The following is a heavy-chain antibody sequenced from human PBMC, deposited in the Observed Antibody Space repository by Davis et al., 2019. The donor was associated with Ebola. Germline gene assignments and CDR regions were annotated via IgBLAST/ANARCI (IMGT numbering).Heavy chain of an antibody. D-gene: IGHD3-10*01. CDR1: RGSISSTGYH. Sequence: GSLRLSCTVSRGSISSTGYHWEWIRQPPGKGLEWIGEINHSGSTKYNPSLKSRVTISVDTSKNQFSLKLSSVTAADTAVYYCARSITVLRGVVPWFDPWGQGTLVTVSS. CDR2: INHSGST. CDR3: ARSITVLRGVVPWFDP. V-gene: IGHV4-39*07. J-gene: IGHJ5*02.